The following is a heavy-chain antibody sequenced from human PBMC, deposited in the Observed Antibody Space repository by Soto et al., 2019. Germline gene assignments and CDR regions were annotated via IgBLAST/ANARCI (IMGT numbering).Heavy chain of an antibody. CDR2: IIPIFGIK. CDR1: GGTFNTYA. D-gene: IGHD3-10*01. J-gene: IGHJ4*02. CDR3: AKEAGDH. Sequence: QMQLVQSGAEVKERGSSVKISCKTCGGTFNTYALTWVRQAPGQGLEWIGGIIPIFGIKNVAQRFQGRVTINADESLTTAYMEMTSLRSDDTAVYYCAKEAGDHWGQGTLVTVSS. V-gene: IGHV1-69*01.